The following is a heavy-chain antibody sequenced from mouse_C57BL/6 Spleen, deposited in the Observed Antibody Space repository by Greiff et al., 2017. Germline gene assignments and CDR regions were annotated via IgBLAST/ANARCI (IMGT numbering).Heavy chain of an antibody. CDR1: GFNIKDDY. CDR3: TTPPTAQSAWFAY. D-gene: IGHD3-2*02. V-gene: IGHV14-4*01. CDR2: IDPENGDT. J-gene: IGHJ3*01. Sequence: VQLQQSGAELVRPGASVKLSCTASGFNIKDDYMHWVKQRPEQGLEWIGWIDPENGDTESASKFQGKATITADTSSNTAYLQLSSLTSEDTAVYYSTTPPTAQSAWFAYWGQGTLVTVSA.